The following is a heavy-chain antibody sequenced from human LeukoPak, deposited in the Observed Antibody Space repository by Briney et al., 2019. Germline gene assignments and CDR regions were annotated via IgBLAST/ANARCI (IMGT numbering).Heavy chain of an antibody. CDR1: GGTFSSYA. Sequence: ASVKVSCKASGGTFSSYAISWVRQAPGKGLEWMGRIIPIFGIANYAQKFQGRVTITADKSTSTAYMELSSLRSEDTAVYYCASPPGNADPVGSYYFDYWGQGTLVTVSS. CDR3: ASPPGNADPVGSYYFDY. V-gene: IGHV1-69*04. J-gene: IGHJ4*02. D-gene: IGHD1-14*01. CDR2: IIPIFGIA.